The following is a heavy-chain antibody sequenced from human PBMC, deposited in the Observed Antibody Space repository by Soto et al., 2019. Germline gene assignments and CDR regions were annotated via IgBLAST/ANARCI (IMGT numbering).Heavy chain of an antibody. D-gene: IGHD2-15*01. Sequence: QVQLVQSGAEVKKPGSSVKVSCKASGGTFSSYAISWVRQAPGQGLEWMGGIIPIFGTADYAQKFQGRVTITAVESPSTAYMELSSLRSEVTAVYYCAGPGFCSGGSCPLNSYYYYGMDVWGLGTTVTVSS. CDR3: AGPGFCSGGSCPLNSYYYYGMDV. CDR2: IIPIFGTA. CDR1: GGTFSSYA. J-gene: IGHJ6*02. V-gene: IGHV1-69*12.